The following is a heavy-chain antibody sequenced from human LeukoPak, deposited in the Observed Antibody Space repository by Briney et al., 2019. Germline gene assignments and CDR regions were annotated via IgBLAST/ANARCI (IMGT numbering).Heavy chain of an antibody. Sequence: PGGSLRLSCAASGFTFSNYAMNWVRQAPGKGLEWVSVISGSGDITYYADSVKGRFTISRDNSKNTLYLQINSLRAEDTAIYYCAKDNSDIERRRGPLARRAPSFGLLDPWGQGTLVTVSS. D-gene: IGHD1-1*01. J-gene: IGHJ5*02. CDR3: AKDNSDIERRRGPLARRAPSFGLLDP. CDR1: GFTFSNYA. V-gene: IGHV3-23*01. CDR2: ISGSGDIT.